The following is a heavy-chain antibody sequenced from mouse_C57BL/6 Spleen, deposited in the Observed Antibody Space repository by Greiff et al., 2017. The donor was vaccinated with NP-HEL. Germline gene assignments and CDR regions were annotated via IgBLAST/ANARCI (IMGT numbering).Heavy chain of an antibody. CDR2: ISSGGSYT. CDR3: ARQGTVVATHWYFDV. Sequence: DVHLVESGGDLVKPGGSLKLSCAASGFTFSSYGMSWVRQTPDKRLEWVATISSGGSYTYYPDSVKGRFTISRDNAKNTLYLQMSSLKSEDTAMYYCARQGTVVATHWYFDVWGTGTTVTVSS. D-gene: IGHD1-1*01. J-gene: IGHJ1*03. CDR1: GFTFSSYG. V-gene: IGHV5-6*01.